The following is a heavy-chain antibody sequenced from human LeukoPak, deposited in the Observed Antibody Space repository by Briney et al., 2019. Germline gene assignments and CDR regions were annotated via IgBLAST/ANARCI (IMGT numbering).Heavy chain of an antibody. V-gene: IGHV3-30-3*01. CDR1: GFTFSSYA. CDR3: ARGRYYSTFDY. CDR2: ISYDGSNK. Sequence: GGSLRLSCAASGFTFSSYAMHWVRQAPGKGLEWVAVISYDGSNKYYADSVKGRFTISRDNSKNTLYLQMNSLRAEDTAVYYCARGRYYSTFDYWGQGTLITVSS. J-gene: IGHJ4*02. D-gene: IGHD3-10*01.